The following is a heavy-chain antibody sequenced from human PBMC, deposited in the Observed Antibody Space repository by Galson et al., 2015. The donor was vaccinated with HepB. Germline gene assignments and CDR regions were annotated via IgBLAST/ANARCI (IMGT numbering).Heavy chain of an antibody. CDR2: ISTTGTTI. V-gene: IGHV3-48*02. D-gene: IGHD3-10*01. CDR1: GFTFSRST. Sequence: SLRLSCAASGFTFSRSTMNWVRQAPGKGLEWISYISTTGTTIYYADSVKGRFTISRDTSLYLQMNSLRDEDSAVYYCARVRFVAARYWYFDLWSRGTLVTVSS. CDR3: ARVRFVAARYWYFDL. J-gene: IGHJ2*01.